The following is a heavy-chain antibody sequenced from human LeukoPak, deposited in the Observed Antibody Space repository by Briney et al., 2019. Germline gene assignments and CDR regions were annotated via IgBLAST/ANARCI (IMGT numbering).Heavy chain of an antibody. CDR1: EVTFSSYG. V-gene: IGHV3-23*01. CDR2: ISGSGGST. CDR3: ARDPNGDYIGTFDM. J-gene: IGHJ3*02. Sequence: GGCLRLSCAASEVTFSSYGMSWVRQAPGKGLEWVSSISGSGGSTQYADSVQGRFAISRDNSKNTLYLQMNSLRVEDTAVYFCARDPNGDYIGTFDMWGRGTMVSVSS. D-gene: IGHD4-17*01.